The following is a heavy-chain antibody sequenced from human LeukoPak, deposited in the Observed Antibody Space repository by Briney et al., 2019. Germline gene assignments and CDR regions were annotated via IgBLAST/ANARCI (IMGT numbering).Heavy chain of an antibody. CDR3: AKGWALRGSSWYGPPYYFDY. V-gene: IGHV3-23*01. CDR1: GFTFSSYS. J-gene: IGHJ4*02. CDR2: ISGSGGSP. D-gene: IGHD6-13*01. Sequence: GGSLRLSCAASGFTFSSYSMNWVRQAPGKGLEWVSAISGSGGSPKYADSVKGRFIISRDNSKNTLYLQMNSLRAEDTAVYYCAKGWALRGSSWYGPPYYFDYWGQGTLVIVSS.